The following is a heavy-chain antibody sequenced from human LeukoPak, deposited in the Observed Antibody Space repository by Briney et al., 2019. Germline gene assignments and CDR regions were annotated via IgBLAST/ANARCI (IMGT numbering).Heavy chain of an antibody. J-gene: IGHJ4*02. D-gene: IGHD5-12*01. Sequence: GGSLRLSCAVSGFTFSNYGMHWVRQAPGKGLEWVAVISYDGSNEYYADSVKGRFTISRDNSKNTLFLQMNSLRAEDTAVYYCAKVSYSGYELDYWGQGTLVTVSS. V-gene: IGHV3-30*18. CDR3: AKVSYSGYELDY. CDR2: ISYDGSNE. CDR1: GFTFSNYG.